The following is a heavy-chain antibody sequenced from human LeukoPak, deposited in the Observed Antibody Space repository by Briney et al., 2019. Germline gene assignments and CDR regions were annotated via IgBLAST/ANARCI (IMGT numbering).Heavy chain of an antibody. J-gene: IGHJ4*02. D-gene: IGHD6-19*01. V-gene: IGHV3-30-3*01. Sequence: PGGSLRLSCAASGFTFSSYAMHWVRQAPGKGLEWVAVISYDGSNKYYADSVKGRFTISRDNSKNTLYLQMNGLRAEDTALYYCAKDISGGRAAVAGMEGNNFDYWGQGTLVTVSS. CDR2: ISYDGSNK. CDR3: AKDISGGRAAVAGMEGNNFDY. CDR1: GFTFSSYA.